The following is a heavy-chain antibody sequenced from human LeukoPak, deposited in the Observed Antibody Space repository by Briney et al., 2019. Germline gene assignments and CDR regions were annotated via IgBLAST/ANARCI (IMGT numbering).Heavy chain of an antibody. J-gene: IGHJ2*01. CDR1: GFTFSIYE. CDR2: ISSSGSTI. D-gene: IGHD5-18*01. V-gene: IGHV3-48*03. Sequence: GGSLRLSCAASGFTFSIYEMNWVRQAPGKGLEWVSYISSSGSTIYYADSVKGRFTISRDNAKISLYLQMNSLRAEDTAVYYCAKDADTATIIYWYFDLWGRGTLVTVSS. CDR3: AKDADTATIIYWYFDL.